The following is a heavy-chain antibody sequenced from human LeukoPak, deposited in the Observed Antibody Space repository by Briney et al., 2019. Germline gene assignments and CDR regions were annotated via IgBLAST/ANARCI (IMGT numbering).Heavy chain of an antibody. D-gene: IGHD2-2*01. Sequence: GGSPRLSCAASGFIFSTNWMSWFRQAPGKGLEWVANINQDGSEKYYVDSVKGRLTISRDNAKNSLYLQMNSLRAEDTAVYYCARSTSFDYWGQGTLVTVSS. CDR2: INQDGSEK. CDR3: ARSTSFDY. V-gene: IGHV3-7*01. CDR1: GFIFSTNW. J-gene: IGHJ4*02.